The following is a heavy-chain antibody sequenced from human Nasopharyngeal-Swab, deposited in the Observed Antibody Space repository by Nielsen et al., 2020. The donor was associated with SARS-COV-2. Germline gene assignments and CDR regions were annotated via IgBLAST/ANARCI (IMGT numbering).Heavy chain of an antibody. CDR3: AKAWAAAGLSFYYYMDV. Sequence: WIRQSPGKGLEWVSTLSGTGESTYYADSVTGRFAISRDNSNNTLYLQMHGLRAEDTAIYFCAKAWAAAGLSFYYYMDVWGKGTTVTVSS. D-gene: IGHD6-13*01. CDR2: LSGTGEST. V-gene: IGHV3-23*01. J-gene: IGHJ6*03.